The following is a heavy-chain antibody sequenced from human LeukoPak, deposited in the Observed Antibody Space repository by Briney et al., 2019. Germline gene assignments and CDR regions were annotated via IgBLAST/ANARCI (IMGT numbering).Heavy chain of an antibody. V-gene: IGHV4-59*01. J-gene: IGHJ4*02. D-gene: IGHD3-22*01. CDR2: IYYSGST. CDR3: ARVQYYYDMVHY. Sequence: SETLSLTCTLSGGSLCCYYWSCLRQPPGKGLEWIGYIYYSGSTNYNPSLKSRVAISVDTSKNQFSLKLSSVTAADTAVYYCARVQYYYDMVHYWGQGTLVTVSS. CDR1: GGSLCCYY.